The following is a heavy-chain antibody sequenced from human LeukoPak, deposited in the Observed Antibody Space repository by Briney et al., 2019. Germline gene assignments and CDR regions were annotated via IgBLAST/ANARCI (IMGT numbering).Heavy chain of an antibody. CDR2: FYPEDGET. V-gene: IGHV1-24*01. CDR3: ATRRPCSSTSCTQYYYYMDV. CDR1: GYTLTELS. J-gene: IGHJ6*03. Sequence: GASVKVSCKVSGYTLTELSMHWVRQAPGKGLEWMGGFYPEDGETIYAQKFQGRVTMTEDTSTDTAYMELSSLRSEDTAVYYCATRRPCSSTSCTQYYYYMDVWGKGTTVTVSS. D-gene: IGHD2-2*01.